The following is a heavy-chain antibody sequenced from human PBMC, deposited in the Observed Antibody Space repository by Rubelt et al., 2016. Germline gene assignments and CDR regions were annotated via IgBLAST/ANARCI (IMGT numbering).Heavy chain of an antibody. V-gene: IGHV1-69*04. CDR3: ARGVEYYYGSGTNWFDP. CDR1: GGTFSSYA. Sequence: QVQLVQPGAEVKKPGSSVKVSCKASGGTFSSYAISWVRQAPGQGLEWMGRIIPILGIANYATKFKGRVTIHADKSTSTAYMELRMWRSEETAVYYCARGVEYYYGSGTNWFDPWGQGTLVTVSS. CDR2: IIPILGIA. J-gene: IGHJ5*02. D-gene: IGHD3-10*01.